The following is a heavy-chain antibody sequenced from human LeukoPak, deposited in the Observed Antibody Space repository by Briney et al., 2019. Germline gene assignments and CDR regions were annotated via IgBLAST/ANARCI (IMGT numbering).Heavy chain of an antibody. Sequence: GASVKVSCKASGYTFTSYYMHWVRQAPGQGLEWMGIINPSGGSTSYAQKFQGRVTMTRDTSTSTVYMELSSLRSEDTAVYYCARADYYDSSGHEYGMDVWGQGTTVTVSS. V-gene: IGHV1-46*01. CDR1: GYTFTSYY. D-gene: IGHD3-22*01. CDR3: ARADYYDSSGHEYGMDV. J-gene: IGHJ6*02. CDR2: INPSGGST.